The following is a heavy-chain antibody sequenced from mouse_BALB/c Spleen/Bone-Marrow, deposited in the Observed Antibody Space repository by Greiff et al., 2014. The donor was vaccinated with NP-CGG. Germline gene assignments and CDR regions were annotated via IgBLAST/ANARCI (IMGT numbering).Heavy chain of an antibody. CDR2: INPSNGGT. CDR3: TRKLAY. Sequence: QVQLQQSGAELVKPGSSVKLSCKASGYTFTSYYMYWVKQRPGRGPEWIGEINPSNGGTNFNEKFKSKATLTVDKSSSTAYMQLSSLTSEDSAVYYCTRKLAYWGQGTLVTVSA. CDR1: GYTFTSYY. V-gene: IGHV1S81*02. J-gene: IGHJ3*01.